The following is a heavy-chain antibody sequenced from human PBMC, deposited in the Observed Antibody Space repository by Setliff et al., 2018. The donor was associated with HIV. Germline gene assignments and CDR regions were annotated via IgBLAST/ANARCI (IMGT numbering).Heavy chain of an antibody. Sequence: TLSLTCNVSGDSIGTGTHYWTWIRQHPGKGLEWIGYIYASGSPDYNPSLESRVTISSDTSKNQFSLKLKSVTGADTAVYYCARVFHSLPTGLNDPFDMWGQGTLVTVSS. CDR1: GDSIGTGTHY. CDR2: IYASGSP. J-gene: IGHJ3*02. CDR3: ARVFHSLPTGLNDPFDM. D-gene: IGHD4-17*01. V-gene: IGHV4-31*03.